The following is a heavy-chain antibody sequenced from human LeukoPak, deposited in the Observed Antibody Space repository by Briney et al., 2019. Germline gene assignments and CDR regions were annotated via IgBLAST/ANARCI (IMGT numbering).Heavy chain of an antibody. V-gene: IGHV4-39*01. CDR1: GGSISSGTYY. J-gene: IGHJ4*02. CDR2: VYYTGSM. D-gene: IGHD3-22*01. CDR3: ARLPGSGYFDY. Sequence: SETLSLTCTVSGGSISSGTYYWGWIRQPPGKGLEWVATVYYTGSMYYNPSLKGRVTVSVDTSKNQFSLKLSSVTAADTAVYYCARLPGSGYFDYWGQGTLVTVSS.